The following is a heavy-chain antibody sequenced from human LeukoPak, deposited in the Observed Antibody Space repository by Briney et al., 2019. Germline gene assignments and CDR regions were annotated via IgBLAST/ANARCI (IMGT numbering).Heavy chain of an antibody. D-gene: IGHD3-3*01. Sequence: SVKVSCKASGGTFSSYAISWVRQAPGQGLEWVGGIIPIFGTANYAQKFQGRVTITADESTSTAYMELSSLRSEDTAVYYCARDPRILEWSSPKGYYYMDVWGKGTTVTVSS. CDR2: IIPIFGTA. CDR3: ARDPRILEWSSPKGYYYMDV. CDR1: GGTFSSYA. V-gene: IGHV1-69*13. J-gene: IGHJ6*03.